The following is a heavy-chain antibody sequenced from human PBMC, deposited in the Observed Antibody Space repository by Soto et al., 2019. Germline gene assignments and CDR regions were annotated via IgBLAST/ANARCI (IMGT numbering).Heavy chain of an antibody. CDR2: INPNSGGT. Sequence: ASVKVSCKASGYTFTGYYMHWVRQAPGQGLEWMGWINPNSGGTNYAQKFQGWVTMTRDTSISTAYMELSRLRSDDTAVYYCARDGTLAGLRPSYYMDVWGKGTTVTVSS. CDR1: GYTFTGYY. D-gene: IGHD5-12*01. J-gene: IGHJ6*03. V-gene: IGHV1-2*04. CDR3: ARDGTLAGLRPSYYMDV.